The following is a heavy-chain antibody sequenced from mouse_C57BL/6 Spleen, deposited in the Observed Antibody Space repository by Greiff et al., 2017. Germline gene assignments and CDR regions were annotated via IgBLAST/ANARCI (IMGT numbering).Heavy chain of an antibody. Sequence: EVQLQQSGAELVRPGASVKLSCTASGFNIKDDYMHWVKQRPEQGLEWIGWIDPENGDTEYASKFQGKATITADTSSNTAYLQLSSLTSEDTAVYYCVTTVVENWYFDVWGTGTTVTVSS. D-gene: IGHD1-1*01. J-gene: IGHJ1*03. CDR1: GFNIKDDY. CDR3: VTTVVENWYFDV. CDR2: IDPENGDT. V-gene: IGHV14-4*01.